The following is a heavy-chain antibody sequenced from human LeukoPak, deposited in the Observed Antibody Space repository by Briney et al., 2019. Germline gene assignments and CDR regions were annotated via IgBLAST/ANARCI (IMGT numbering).Heavy chain of an antibody. Sequence: GASVKVSCKASGYTFTGYYMHWVRQAPGQGLEWMGWINPNSGGTNYAQKFQGWVTMTRDTSISTAYMELSRLGSDDTAVYYCATSYGGYSGYDQYYFDYWGQGTLVTVSS. CDR2: INPNSGGT. CDR1: GYTFTGYY. D-gene: IGHD5-12*01. CDR3: ATSYGGYSGYDQYYFDY. V-gene: IGHV1-2*04. J-gene: IGHJ4*02.